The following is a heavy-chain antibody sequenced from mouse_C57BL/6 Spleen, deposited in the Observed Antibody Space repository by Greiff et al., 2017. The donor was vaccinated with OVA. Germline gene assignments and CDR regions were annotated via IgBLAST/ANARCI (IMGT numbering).Heavy chain of an antibody. CDR2: IDPSDSYT. Sequence: QVQLQQPGAELVMPGASVKLSCKASGYTFTSYWMHWVKQRPGQGLEWIGEIDPSDSYTNFNQKFKGKSTLTVDKSSSTAYMQLSSLTSEDSAVYYCARRDLGYWGQGTTLTVSS. J-gene: IGHJ2*01. V-gene: IGHV1-69*01. CDR3: ARRDLGY. CDR1: GYTFTSYW.